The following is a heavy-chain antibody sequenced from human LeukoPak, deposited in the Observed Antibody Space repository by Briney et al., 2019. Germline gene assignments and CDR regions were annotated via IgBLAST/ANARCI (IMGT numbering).Heavy chain of an antibody. CDR3: ARDTSSYVDY. CDR1: GGSISSGGYY. CDR2: IYYSGST. J-gene: IGHJ4*02. V-gene: IGHV4-31*03. D-gene: IGHD2-2*01. Sequence: SSETLSLTCTVSGGSISSGGYYWSWIRQHPGKGLEWIGYIYYSGSTYYNPSLKSRVTISVDTSKNQFSLKLSSVTAADTAVYYCARDTSSYVDYWGQGTLVTVSS.